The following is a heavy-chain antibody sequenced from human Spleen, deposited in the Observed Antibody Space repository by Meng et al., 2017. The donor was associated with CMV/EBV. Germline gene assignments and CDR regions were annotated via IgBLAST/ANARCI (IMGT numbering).Heavy chain of an antibody. V-gene: IGHV3-23*01. CDR2: ISGSGGST. CDR1: GFPFSSYA. Sequence: SGFPFSSYAMSWVRQAPGKGLEWVSAISGSGGSTYYADSVKGRFTISRDNSKNTLYLQMNSLRAEDTAVYYCAKGGREQLARSYFDLWGRGTLVTVSS. D-gene: IGHD6-6*01. J-gene: IGHJ2*01. CDR3: AKGGREQLARSYFDL.